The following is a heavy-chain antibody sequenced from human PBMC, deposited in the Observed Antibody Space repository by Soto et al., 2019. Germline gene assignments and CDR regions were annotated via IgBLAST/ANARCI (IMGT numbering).Heavy chain of an antibody. D-gene: IGHD3-22*01. CDR3: ARGRVTMIVRYWFDP. CDR2: INHSGST. V-gene: IGHV4-34*01. J-gene: IGHJ5*02. Sequence: SATLSLTCAVYGGSFSGYYWSWIRQPPGKGLEWIGEINHSGSTNYNPSLKSRVTISVDTSKNQFSLKLSSVTAADTAVYYCARGRVTMIVRYWFDPWGQGTLVTVSS. CDR1: GGSFSGYY.